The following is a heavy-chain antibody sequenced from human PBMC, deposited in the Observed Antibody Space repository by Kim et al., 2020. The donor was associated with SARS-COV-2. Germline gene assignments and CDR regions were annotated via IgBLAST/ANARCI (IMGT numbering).Heavy chain of an antibody. Sequence: GGSLRLSCAASGFTFSSYSMNWVRQAPGKGLEWVSYISSSSSTIYYADSVKGRFTISRDNAKNSLYLQMNSLRAEDTAVYYCARDRIAAAGTEYFQHWGQGTLVTVSS. D-gene: IGHD6-13*01. V-gene: IGHV3-48*04. J-gene: IGHJ1*01. CDR2: ISSSSSTI. CDR3: ARDRIAAAGTEYFQH. CDR1: GFTFSSYS.